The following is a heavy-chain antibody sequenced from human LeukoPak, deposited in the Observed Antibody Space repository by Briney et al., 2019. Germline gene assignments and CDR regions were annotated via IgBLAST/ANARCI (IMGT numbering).Heavy chain of an antibody. J-gene: IGHJ4*02. Sequence: GESLKISCKGSGYSFTSYWIGWVRQMPRKGLEWMGIIYPGDSDTRYSPSFQGQVTISADKSISTAYLQWSSLKGSDTAMYYCASPHFYGSGSYYKDYWGQGTLVTVSS. CDR3: ASPHFYGSGSYYKDY. V-gene: IGHV5-51*01. CDR1: GYSFTSYW. CDR2: IYPGDSDT. D-gene: IGHD3-10*01.